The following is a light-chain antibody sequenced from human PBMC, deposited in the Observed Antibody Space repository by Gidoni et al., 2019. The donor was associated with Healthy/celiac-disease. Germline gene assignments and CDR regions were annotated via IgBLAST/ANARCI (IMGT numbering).Light chain of an antibody. V-gene: IGLV2-23*01. CDR3: CSYARNTNVV. CDR2: EGG. CDR1: GSAVGSYDL. J-gene: IGLJ2*01. Sequence: QSALTQPASVSGSPGQSITLACTGTGSAVGSYDLVSWYQQHPGKAPKLIIYEGGERPSGVSDRFFGSKSGNTASLTISGLQAEDEADYYCCSYARNTNVVFGGGTKLTVL.